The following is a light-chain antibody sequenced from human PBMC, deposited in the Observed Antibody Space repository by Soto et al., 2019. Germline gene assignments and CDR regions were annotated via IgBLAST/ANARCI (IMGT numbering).Light chain of an antibody. J-gene: IGKJ1*01. V-gene: IGKV1-5*03. Sequence: DIQLTQSPSFLSASVGDRVTITCRASQGISTYLAWYQQKPGKAPKLLISKASNLDSGVPSRFSGSGSGTEFNLTISSLQPEDFATYYCQQYNSFIWTFGRG. CDR2: KAS. CDR1: QGISTY. CDR3: QQYNSFIWT.